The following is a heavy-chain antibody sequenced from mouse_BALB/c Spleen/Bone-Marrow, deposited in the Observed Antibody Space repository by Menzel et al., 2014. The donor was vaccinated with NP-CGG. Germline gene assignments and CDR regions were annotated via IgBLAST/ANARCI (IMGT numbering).Heavy chain of an antibody. J-gene: IGHJ4*01. CDR2: IYSYNGGN. Sequence: EVQLQQSGPELVKPGASVKISCKSSGYTFTDYNIHWVKQSHGKSLEWIGFIYSYNGGNVYNQKFKTKATLTVDNSSSTAYMELRSLTSEDSAVYYCARSYYYSMDYWGQGTSVTVSS. CDR3: ARSYYYSMDY. CDR1: GYTFTDYN. V-gene: IGHV1S29*02.